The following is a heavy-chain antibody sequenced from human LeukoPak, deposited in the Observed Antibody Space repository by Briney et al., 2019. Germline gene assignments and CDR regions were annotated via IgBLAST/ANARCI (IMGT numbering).Heavy chain of an antibody. CDR1: GYTFTGYY. D-gene: IGHD3-10*01. CDR2: ISAYNGNT. Sequence: GASVKVSCKASGYTFTGYYMHWVRQAPGQGLEWMGWISAYNGNTNYAQKLQGRVTMTTDTSTSTAYMELRSLRSDDTAVYYCARVQGDLVTMVRGVIIHDAFDIWGQGTMVTVSS. V-gene: IGHV1-18*04. CDR3: ARVQGDLVTMVRGVIIHDAFDI. J-gene: IGHJ3*02.